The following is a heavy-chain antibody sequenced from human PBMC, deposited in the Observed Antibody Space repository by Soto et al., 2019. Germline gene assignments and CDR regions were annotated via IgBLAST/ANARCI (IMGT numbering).Heavy chain of an antibody. Sequence: QITLKESGPSLVKPTQTLTLTCTFSGFSLSTSGVGGGWIHQPPGKALEWLPLTYWDDDKRYSPSLKSRLTIPKGSSKNQVVLTFTHMVRGDTAEYFCAHSQRTVYFDSWGEGTMVTVS. CDR1: GFSLSTSGVG. D-gene: IGHD4-17*01. CDR2: TYWDDDK. CDR3: AHSQRTVYFDS. J-gene: IGHJ4*02. V-gene: IGHV2-5*02.